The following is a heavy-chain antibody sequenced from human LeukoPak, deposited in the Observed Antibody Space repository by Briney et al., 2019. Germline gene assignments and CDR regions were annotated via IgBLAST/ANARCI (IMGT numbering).Heavy chain of an antibody. J-gene: IGHJ5*02. CDR2: IHISGST. Sequence: SETLSLTCTVSGGSISTYYWSWIRQSAGKGLEWIGRIHISGSTTYNPSLKSRVTMSVDTSENQFSLKMSSVTAADTAIYYCARDRSSSWHKDWFDPWGQGTLVTVSP. CDR3: ARDRSSSWHKDWFDP. CDR1: GGSISTYY. D-gene: IGHD6-13*01. V-gene: IGHV4-4*07.